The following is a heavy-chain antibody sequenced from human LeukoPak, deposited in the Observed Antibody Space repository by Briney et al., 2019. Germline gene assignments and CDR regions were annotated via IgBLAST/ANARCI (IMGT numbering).Heavy chain of an antibody. V-gene: IGHV1-2*02. CDR1: GYTFTGYY. CDR3: ARAASRGSSGQFDAFDI. J-gene: IGHJ3*02. Sequence: ASVKVSCKASGYTFTGYYMHWVRQAPGQGLEWMGWINPNSGGTNYAQKFQGRVTMTRDTSISTAYMELSRLRSDDTAVYYCARAASRGSSGQFDAFDIWGQGTMVTVSS. D-gene: IGHD3-22*01. CDR2: INPNSGGT.